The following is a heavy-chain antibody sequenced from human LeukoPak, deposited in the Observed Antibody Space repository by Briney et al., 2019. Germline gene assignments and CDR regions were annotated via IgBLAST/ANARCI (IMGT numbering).Heavy chain of an antibody. V-gene: IGHV4-39*01. CDR2: MYYSGST. Sequence: SETLSLTCTVSGGSISSSSYYWGWIRQPPGKELEWIGSMYYSGSTYYNPSLKSRVTISVDTSKNQFSLKLSSVTAADTAVYYCARGSGYYYGDFDFWGQGTLVTVSS. J-gene: IGHJ4*02. CDR1: GGSISSSSYY. CDR3: ARGSGYYYGDFDF. D-gene: IGHD3-22*01.